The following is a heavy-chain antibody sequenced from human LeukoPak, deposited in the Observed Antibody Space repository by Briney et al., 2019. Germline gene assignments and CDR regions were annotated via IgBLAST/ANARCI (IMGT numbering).Heavy chain of an antibody. V-gene: IGHV1-18*01. CDR2: ISAYNGHT. CDR1: GYTFTNYG. Sequence: ASVKVSCKASGYTFTNYGISWVRQAPGQGLEWMGWISAYNGHTNYAQNLQGRVTMTTDTSTRTAYMELRSLRSADTAVYYCARDMITFGGGGNFDYWGQGTLVTVSS. CDR3: ARDMITFGGGGNFDY. J-gene: IGHJ4*02. D-gene: IGHD3-16*01.